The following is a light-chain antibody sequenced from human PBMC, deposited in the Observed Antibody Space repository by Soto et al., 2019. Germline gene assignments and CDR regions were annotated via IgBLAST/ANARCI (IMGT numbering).Light chain of an antibody. CDR1: QGIRNE. V-gene: IGKV1-6*01. Sequence: AIQMTQPPSSLSASVGDRVTITCRASQGIRNELSWFQQRPGNAPTLLISAASRLQSGVPSRFSGRGSGTDFTLTISRLQTEDFATYYCLQDYDYPRTFGQGTKVDIK. CDR2: AAS. J-gene: IGKJ1*01. CDR3: LQDYDYPRT.